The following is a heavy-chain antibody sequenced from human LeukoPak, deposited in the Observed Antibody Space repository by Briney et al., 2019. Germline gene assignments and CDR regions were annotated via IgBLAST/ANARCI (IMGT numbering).Heavy chain of an antibody. CDR1: GGSFSGYY. D-gene: IGHD3-9*01. Sequence: SETLSLTCAVYGGSFSGYYWSWIRQPPGKGLEWIGEINHSGSTNYNPSLKSRVTISVDTSKNQFSLKLSSVTAADAAVYYCARLDYDILTGYYRPLDYWGQGTLVTVSS. V-gene: IGHV4-34*01. J-gene: IGHJ4*02. CDR3: ARLDYDILTGYYRPLDY. CDR2: INHSGST.